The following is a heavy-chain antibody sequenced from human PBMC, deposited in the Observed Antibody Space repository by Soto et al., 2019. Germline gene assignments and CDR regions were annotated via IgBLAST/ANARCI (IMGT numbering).Heavy chain of an antibody. J-gene: IGHJ4*02. D-gene: IGHD3-3*01. V-gene: IGHV3-9*01. CDR2: ISWNSGSI. CDR1: GFTFDDYA. CDR3: AKGFLEWLPGQFDY. Sequence: EVQLVESGGGLVQPGRSLRLSCAASGFTFDDYAMHWVRQAPGKGLEWVSGISWNSGSIGYADSVKGRFTISRDNAKNSLYLQMNSLRAEDTALYYCAKGFLEWLPGQFDYWSQGTLVTVSS.